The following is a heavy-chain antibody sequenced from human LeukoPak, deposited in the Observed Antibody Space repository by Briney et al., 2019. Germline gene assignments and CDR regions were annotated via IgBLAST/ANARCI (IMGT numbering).Heavy chain of an antibody. V-gene: IGHV4-61*02. CDR2: KYTTGST. CDR1: GVSISSGLYY. Sequence: PSQTLSLTCTVSGVSISSGLYYWSWIRQPAGRGLEWIGRKYTTGSTNYNPSLESRVTISLDTSKSQFSLSLSSVTAADTALYYCARDRGAGASYFQFWGQGTLVTVSS. D-gene: IGHD1-26*01. J-gene: IGHJ1*01. CDR3: ARDRGAGASYFQF.